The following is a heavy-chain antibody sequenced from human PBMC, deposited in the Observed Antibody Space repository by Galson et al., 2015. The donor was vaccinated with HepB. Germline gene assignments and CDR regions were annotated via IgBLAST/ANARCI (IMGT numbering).Heavy chain of an antibody. CDR2: IYYSGST. V-gene: IGHV4-59*01. CDR3: ARGTYSSSP. D-gene: IGHD6-13*01. Sequence: TLSLTCTVSGGSISSYYWSWIRQPPGKGLEWIGYIYYSGSTNYNPSLKSRVTISVDTSKNQFSLKLSSVTAADTAVYYCARGTYSSSPWGQGTLVTVSS. CDR1: GGSISSYY. J-gene: IGHJ5*02.